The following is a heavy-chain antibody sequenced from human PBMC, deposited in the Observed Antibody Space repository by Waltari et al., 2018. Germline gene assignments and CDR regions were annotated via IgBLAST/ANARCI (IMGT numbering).Heavy chain of an antibody. J-gene: IGHJ3*02. CDR1: GLSLTNHW. V-gene: IGHV3-7*01. Sequence: EVSLVESGGDLAQPGESLRLSCAASGLSLTNHWMSWVRQVPGKGLEWVADINESGSKKYYVDSVKGRFTISRDNAKNSVDLQMNSLRVEDTAVYYCARDDNINGASDAFDIWGQGTMVTVSS. D-gene: IGHD2-8*01. CDR2: INESGSKK. CDR3: ARDDNINGASDAFDI.